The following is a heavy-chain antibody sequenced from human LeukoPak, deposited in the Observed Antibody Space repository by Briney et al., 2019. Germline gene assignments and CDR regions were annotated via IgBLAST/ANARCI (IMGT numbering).Heavy chain of an antibody. D-gene: IGHD6-19*01. J-gene: IGHJ4*02. CDR3: AKGWRYSSGWYNFDY. V-gene: IGHV3-30*04. CDR2: VAYDGSSK. Sequence: GRSLRLSCAASGFTFRDYALHWVRQAPGRGLEWVAFVAYDGSSKYYRDSVKGRFIISGDYSRNTLYLQMNSLRAEDTAVYYCAKGWRYSSGWYNFDYWGQGTLVTVSS. CDR1: GFTFRDYA.